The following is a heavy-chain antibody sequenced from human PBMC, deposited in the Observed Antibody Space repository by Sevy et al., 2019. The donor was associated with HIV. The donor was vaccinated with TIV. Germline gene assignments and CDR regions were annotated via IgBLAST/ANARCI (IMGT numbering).Heavy chain of an antibody. CDR1: GYTFINYF. CDR2: INPNSGGT. CDR3: AGEEQWGGHSYDF. J-gene: IGHJ4*02. Sequence: ASVKVSCQASGYTFINYFLHWVRQAPGQGLEWMGRINPNSGGTNYAQRFQGRFTMTRDTSITTAYMDLGRLGSDDTALYYCAGEEQWGGHSYDFWGQGTLVTVSS. V-gene: IGHV1-2*06. D-gene: IGHD6-19*01.